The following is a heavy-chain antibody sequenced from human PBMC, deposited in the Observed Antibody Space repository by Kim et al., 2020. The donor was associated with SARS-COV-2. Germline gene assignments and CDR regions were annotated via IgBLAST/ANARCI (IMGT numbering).Heavy chain of an antibody. CDR3: ARDPLLYCSSTSCHRPFFNYYYYGMDV. J-gene: IGHJ6*02. D-gene: IGHD2-2*01. Sequence: ASVKVSCKASGYTFTSYGISWVRQAPGQGLEWMGWISAYNGNTNYAQKLQGRVTMTTDTSTSTAYMELRSLRSDDTAVYYCARDPLLYCSSTSCHRPFFNYYYYGMDVWGQGTTVTVSS. V-gene: IGHV1-18*01. CDR1: GYTFTSYG. CDR2: ISAYNGNT.